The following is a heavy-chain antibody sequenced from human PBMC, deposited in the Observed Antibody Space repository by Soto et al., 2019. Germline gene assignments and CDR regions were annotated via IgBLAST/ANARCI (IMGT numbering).Heavy chain of an antibody. CDR1: GYSFTGYF. V-gene: IGHV1-2*02. CDR3: ARELTSIRQVAGYFYGMDV. Sequence: ASVKVSCKASGYSFTGYFLNWVRQAPGQGLEWMEWINPNSGGTKYAQKFEGRVTMTRDTTSSTACMEVSRLKADDTAVYYCARELTSIRQVAGYFYGMDVWGQGTTVTVSS. D-gene: IGHD3-22*01. J-gene: IGHJ6*02. CDR2: INPNSGGT.